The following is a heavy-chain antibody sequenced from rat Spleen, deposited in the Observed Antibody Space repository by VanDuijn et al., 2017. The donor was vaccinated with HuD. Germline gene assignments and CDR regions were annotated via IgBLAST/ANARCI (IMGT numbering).Heavy chain of an antibody. CDR2: INYDGTST. Sequence: EVQLVESGGDLVPPGRSLKLSCAASGFTFSNCGMAWVRQAPTKGLEWVATINYDGTSTHYRDSVKGRFTISRDNAKSTLYLQMDSLRSEDTATYYCARLGIAAIGNWFGYWGQGTLVTVSS. CDR3: ARLGIAAIGNWFGY. CDR1: GFTFSNCG. J-gene: IGHJ3*01. V-gene: IGHV5-29*01. D-gene: IGHD1-2*01.